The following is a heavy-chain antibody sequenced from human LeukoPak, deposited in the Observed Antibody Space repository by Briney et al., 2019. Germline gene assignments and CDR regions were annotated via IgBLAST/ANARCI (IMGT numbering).Heavy chain of an antibody. J-gene: IGHJ4*02. CDR3: ARLVFYYGSGSSFDY. Sequence: GGSLRLSCEGSGFIFSNYAMNWVRQAPGKGLEWVSGISGGGDNTHYIKSVKGRFTISRDNSKNTLYLQMNSLRAEDTAVYYCARLVFYYGSGSSFDYWAREPWSPSPQ. V-gene: IGHV3-23*01. CDR2: ISGGGDNT. CDR1: GFIFSNYA. D-gene: IGHD3-10*01.